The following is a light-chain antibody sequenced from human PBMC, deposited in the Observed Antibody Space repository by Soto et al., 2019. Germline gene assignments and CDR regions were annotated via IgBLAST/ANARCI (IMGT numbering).Light chain of an antibody. J-gene: IGKJ1*01. CDR2: KAS. CDR1: QSISSW. V-gene: IGKV1-5*03. Sequence: DIQITQSPSTLSASVGDRVTITCPASQSISSWLAWYQQKPGKAPKLLIYKASSLESGVPSRFSGSGSGTDFTLAISSLQPEDSATYYCLQDINYPWTFGQGTKVDIK. CDR3: LQDINYPWT.